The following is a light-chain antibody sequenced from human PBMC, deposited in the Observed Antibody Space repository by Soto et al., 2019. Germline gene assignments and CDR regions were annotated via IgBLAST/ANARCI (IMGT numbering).Light chain of an antibody. J-gene: IGKJ3*01. CDR1: QSISSW. CDR3: QQYNSYPLT. Sequence: DIQMTQSPSTLSASVGDRVTITCRASQSISSWLAWYQQKPGKAPKLLIYKASNLESGVPSRFSGSGSGTDITLTISSLQPYDFATYYCQQYNSYPLTFGPGTKVDIK. V-gene: IGKV1-5*03. CDR2: KAS.